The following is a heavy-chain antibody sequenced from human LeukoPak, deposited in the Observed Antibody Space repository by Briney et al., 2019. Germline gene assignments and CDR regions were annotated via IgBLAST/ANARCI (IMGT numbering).Heavy chain of an antibody. J-gene: IGHJ4*02. Sequence: SETLSLTCTVSGGSISSSSYYWSWIRQPPGKGLEWIGYIYYNGNPNYNPSLKSRVTVSVDTSKNQFSLKLSSLTAAVTAVYYCARYYCGGDCYEYYFDYWGQGTLVTVSS. CDR3: ARYYCGGDCYEYYFDY. CDR2: IYYNGNP. CDR1: GGSISSSSYY. D-gene: IGHD2-21*02. V-gene: IGHV4-61*01.